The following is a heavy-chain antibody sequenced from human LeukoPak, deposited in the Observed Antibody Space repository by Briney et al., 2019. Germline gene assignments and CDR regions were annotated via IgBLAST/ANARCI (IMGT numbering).Heavy chain of an antibody. Sequence: GGSLRLSCAASGFTFSTFSMHWVRQAPGKGLEYVSAINPNGDNTYYANSVQGRFTISRDNSKNTLYLQMASLRGEDTALYYCARAPREGFSGSYHDYWXXGTXVXVSS. CDR1: GFTFSTFS. D-gene: IGHD1-26*01. CDR3: ARAPREGFSGSYHDY. J-gene: IGHJ4*01. CDR2: INPNGDNT. V-gene: IGHV3-64*01.